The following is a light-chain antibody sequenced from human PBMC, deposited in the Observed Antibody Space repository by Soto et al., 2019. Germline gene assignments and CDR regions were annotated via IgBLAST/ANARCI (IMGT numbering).Light chain of an antibody. V-gene: IGLV2-14*01. CDR3: SSYGSTSARYV. J-gene: IGLJ1*01. Sequence: HSALAQPASVSGSPGQSITISCTGTSSDVGAYNYVSWYQQHPGKAPKLMIYEVRGRPSGVSNRFSGSKSGNTASLTISGLQAEDEGDYFCSSYGSTSARYVFGTGTKLTVL. CDR2: EVR. CDR1: SSDVGAYNY.